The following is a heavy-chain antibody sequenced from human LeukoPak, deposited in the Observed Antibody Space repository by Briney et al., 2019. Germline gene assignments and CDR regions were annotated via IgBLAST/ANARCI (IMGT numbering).Heavy chain of an antibody. J-gene: IGHJ6*02. D-gene: IGHD6-19*01. CDR1: GFTFSSYA. V-gene: IGHV3-30-3*01. CDR3: ARVRSSGWTEYYYYGMDV. Sequence: PGRSLRLSCAASGFTFSSYAMHWVRQAPGKGQEWVAVISYDGSNKYYADSVKGRFTISRDNSKNTLYLQMNSLRAEDTAVYYCARVRSSGWTEYYYYGMDVWGQGTTVTVSS. CDR2: ISYDGSNK.